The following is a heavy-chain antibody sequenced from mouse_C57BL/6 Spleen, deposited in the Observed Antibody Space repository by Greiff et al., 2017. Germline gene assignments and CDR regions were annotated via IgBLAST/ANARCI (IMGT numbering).Heavy chain of an antibody. CDR3: AIEDSAVVPFAY. CDR1: GYTFTSYW. J-gene: IGHJ3*01. D-gene: IGHD1-1*01. Sequence: VQLQQPGAELVKPGASVKVSCKASGYTFTSYWMHWVKQRPGPGLEWIGRIHPSDSDTNYNQKFKGKATFTVAKSSTTAYMQLSSLTSEDSAVEDCAIEDSAVVPFAYWGQGTLVTVSA. V-gene: IGHV1-74*01. CDR2: IHPSDSDT.